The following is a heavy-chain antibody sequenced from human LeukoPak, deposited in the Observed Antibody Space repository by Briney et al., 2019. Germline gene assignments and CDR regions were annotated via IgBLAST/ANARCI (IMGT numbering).Heavy chain of an antibody. CDR2: IRSKAYGGTT. V-gene: IGHV3-49*04. Sequence: PGRSLRLSCTASGFTFGDYAMSWVRQAPGKGLEWVGFIRSKAYGGTTEYAASVKGRFTISRDDSKSIAYLQMNSPKTEDTAVYYCTRAAPPGVQLWSYYFDYWGEGTLVTVSS. CDR1: GFTFGDYA. CDR3: TRAAPPGVQLWSYYFDY. J-gene: IGHJ4*02. D-gene: IGHD5-18*01.